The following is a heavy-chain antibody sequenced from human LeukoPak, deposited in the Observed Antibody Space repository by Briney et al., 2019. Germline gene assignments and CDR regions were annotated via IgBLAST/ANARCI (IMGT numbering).Heavy chain of an antibody. CDR2: MNPNSGNT. V-gene: IGHV1-8*03. J-gene: IGHJ6*03. CDR1: GYTFTSYD. Sequence: ASVKVSCKASGYTFTSYDINWVRQATGQGLEWMGWMNPNSGNTGYAQKFQGRVTITRNTSISTAYMELSSLRSEDTAVYYCARGPILSYDYVWGSYRHYYYYYMDVWGKGTTVTVSS. CDR3: ARGPILSYDYVWGSYRHYYYYYMDV. D-gene: IGHD3-16*02.